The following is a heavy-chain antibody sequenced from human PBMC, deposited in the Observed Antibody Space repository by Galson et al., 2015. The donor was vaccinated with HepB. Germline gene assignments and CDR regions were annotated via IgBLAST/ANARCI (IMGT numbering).Heavy chain of an antibody. CDR2: INPNRGGGT. V-gene: IGHV1-2*06. J-gene: IGHJ5*02. Sequence: SVKVSCKASGYTFSNYYIHWVRQVPGQGLEWMGRINPNRGGGTNYAHRFQGRVTLTRVTSIRTAYLELSSLRFDDTAVYYCARAETNGWFDPWGQGTLVTVSS. CDR3: ARAETNGWFDP. CDR1: GYTFSNYY. D-gene: IGHD2-8*01.